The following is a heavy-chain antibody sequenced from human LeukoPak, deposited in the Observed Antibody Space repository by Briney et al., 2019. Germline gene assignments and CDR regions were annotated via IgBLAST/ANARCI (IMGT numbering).Heavy chain of an antibody. CDR3: ARAGEWGWTRRFDP. V-gene: IGHV4-34*01. Sequence: PSETLSLTCAVYGGSFSGYYWSWIRQPPGKGLEWIGEINHSGSTNYNPSLKSRVTISVDMSKNQFSLKLSSVTAADTAVYYCARAGEWGWTRRFDPWGQGTLVTISS. J-gene: IGHJ5*02. D-gene: IGHD1-26*01. CDR2: INHSGST. CDR1: GGSFSGYY.